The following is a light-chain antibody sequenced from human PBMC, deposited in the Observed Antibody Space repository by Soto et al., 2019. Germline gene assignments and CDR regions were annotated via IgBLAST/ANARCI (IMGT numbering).Light chain of an antibody. J-gene: IGLJ2*01. CDR1: SSDVGAYNY. Sequence: QSVLTQPPSASGSPGQSVTISCTGTSSDVGAYNYVSWYQQHPGKAPKLMIYEVTKRPSGVPDRFSGSKFGNTASLTVSGLQAEDEADYFCSSYAGSNNLLFGGGTQLTVL. CDR3: SSYAGSNNLL. CDR2: EVT. V-gene: IGLV2-8*01.